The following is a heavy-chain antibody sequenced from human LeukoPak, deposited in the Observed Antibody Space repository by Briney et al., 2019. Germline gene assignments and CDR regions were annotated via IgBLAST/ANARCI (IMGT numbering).Heavy chain of an antibody. CDR2: ISGSGGST. J-gene: IGHJ6*03. CDR1: GFTFSSYA. Sequence: GGSPRLSCAASGFTFSSYAMSWVRQAPGKGLEWVSAISGSGGSTYYADSVKGRFTISRDNSKNTLYLQMNSLRAEDTAVYYCAKRSRVAVAGPYYYYYYMDVWGKGTTVTVSS. CDR3: AKRSRVAVAGPYYYYYYMDV. D-gene: IGHD6-19*01. V-gene: IGHV3-23*01.